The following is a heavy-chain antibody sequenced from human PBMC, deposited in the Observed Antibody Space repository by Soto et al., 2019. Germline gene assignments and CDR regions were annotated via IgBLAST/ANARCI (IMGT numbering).Heavy chain of an antibody. V-gene: IGHV3-33*01. Sequence: GGSLRLSCAAAGFTFSIFGMHWVRQALGKGLEWVAVIWYDGSNKYYADSVKGRFTISRDNSKNTLYLQMNSLRAEDTAVYYCARARTRDGYSNYYYGMDVWGQGTTVTV. CDR1: GFTFSIFG. CDR2: IWYDGSNK. D-gene: IGHD2-15*01. CDR3: ARARTRDGYSNYYYGMDV. J-gene: IGHJ6*02.